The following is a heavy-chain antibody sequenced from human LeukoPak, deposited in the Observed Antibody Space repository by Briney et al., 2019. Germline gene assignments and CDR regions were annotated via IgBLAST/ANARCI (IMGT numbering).Heavy chain of an antibody. CDR1: GGSFSGYY. CDR3: ARQYPPIGYRAWYHDYYFDY. CDR2: INHSGSP. D-gene: IGHD2-15*01. Sequence: SETLSLTCAVYGGSFSGYYWSWIRQPPGKGLEWIGEINHSGSPNYNPSLKSRVTISVDTSKNQFSLKLSSVTAADTAVYYCARQYPPIGYRAWYHDYYFDYWGQGTLVTVSS. J-gene: IGHJ4*02. V-gene: IGHV4-34*01.